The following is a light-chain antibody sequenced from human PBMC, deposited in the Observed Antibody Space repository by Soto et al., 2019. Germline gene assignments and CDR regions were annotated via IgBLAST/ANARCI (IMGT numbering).Light chain of an antibody. CDR1: QSVSNN. CDR2: DAS. J-gene: IGKJ4*01. V-gene: IGKV3D-15*01. Sequence: EIVLTPSPGTLSLSPGERATLSCRASQSVSNNYLAWYQQKPGQAPRLLIYDASSRPTDIPARFSGSGSGTEFTLTINSLQSEDFAVYYCQPYNNWPLTFGGGTKVDIK. CDR3: QPYNNWPLT.